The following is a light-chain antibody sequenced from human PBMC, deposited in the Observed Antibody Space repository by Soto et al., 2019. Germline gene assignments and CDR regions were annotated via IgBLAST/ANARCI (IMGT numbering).Light chain of an antibody. CDR1: QSISIS. J-gene: IGKJ2*01. Sequence: EIMMTQSPATLSVSPGGRATLSCRASQSISISLAWYQQKLGQAPSLLIYGAYTRSTGIPARFTGSGSGTEFTLTISSLQSEDFAVYYCQQYNNWPGTFGQGTKLEI. V-gene: IGKV3-15*01. CDR2: GAY. CDR3: QQYNNWPGT.